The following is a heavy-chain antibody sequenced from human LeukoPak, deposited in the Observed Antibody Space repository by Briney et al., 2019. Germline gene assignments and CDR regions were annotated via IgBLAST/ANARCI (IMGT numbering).Heavy chain of an antibody. CDR3: ARDGSGYSGYIL. V-gene: IGHV3-30*14. D-gene: IGHD5-12*01. CDR2: ISYDGSNK. J-gene: IGHJ4*02. CDR1: GFTFSSYA. Sequence: GGSLRLSCAASGFTFSSYAMHWVRQAPGKGLEWVAVISYDGSNKYYADSVKGRFTISRDNSKNTLYLQMNSLRAEDTAVYYCARDGSGYSGYILWGQGTLVTVTS.